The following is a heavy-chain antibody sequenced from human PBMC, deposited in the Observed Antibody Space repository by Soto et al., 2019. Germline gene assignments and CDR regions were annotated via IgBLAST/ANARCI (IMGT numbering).Heavy chain of an antibody. CDR1: GGSISSGDYY. J-gene: IGHJ4*02. V-gene: IGHV4-30-4*01. CDR3: ARHYYGSGSYYVDY. Sequence: QVQLQESGPGLVKPSQTLSLTCTVSGGSISSGDYYWSWIRQPPGKGLEWIGYIYYSGSTYYNPSLKSRVTMSVDTSKKQFSLNLWSVTAADTAVYYCARHYYGSGSYYVDYWGQGTLVTVSS. CDR2: IYYSGST. D-gene: IGHD3-10*01.